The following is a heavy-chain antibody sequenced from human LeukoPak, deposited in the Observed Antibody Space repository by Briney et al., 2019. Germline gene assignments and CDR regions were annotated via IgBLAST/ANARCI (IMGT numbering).Heavy chain of an antibody. J-gene: IGHJ4*02. Sequence: GASVKVSCKASGYTFTSYAMNWVRQAPGQGLEWMGWISTYDGNTNYAQKLRGRVSMIRDTSTSTAYLELRNLRSDDTAVYYCARDQPRRGPGGHDYWGQGTLVTVSS. CDR2: ISTYDGNT. D-gene: IGHD3-16*01. CDR3: ARDQPRRGPGGHDY. CDR1: GYTFTSYA. V-gene: IGHV1-18*01.